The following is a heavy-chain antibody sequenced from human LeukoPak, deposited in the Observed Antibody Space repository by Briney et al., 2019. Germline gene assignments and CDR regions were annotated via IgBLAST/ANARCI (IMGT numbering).Heavy chain of an antibody. V-gene: IGHV1-69*05. CDR1: GGTFSSYA. D-gene: IGHD6-19*01. CDR3: ATKHSAGTYLGAFDI. CDR2: IIPIFGTA. Sequence: ASVKVSCKASGGTFSSYAISWVRQAPGQGLEWMGGIIPIFGTANYAQKFQGRVTITTDESTSTAYMELSSLRSEDTAVYYCATKHSAGTYLGAFDIWGQGTMVTVSS. J-gene: IGHJ3*02.